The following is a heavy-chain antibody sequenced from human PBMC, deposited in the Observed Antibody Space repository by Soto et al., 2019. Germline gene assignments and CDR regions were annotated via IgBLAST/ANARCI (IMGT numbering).Heavy chain of an antibody. J-gene: IGHJ6*02. CDR3: ARDNKGGYYYYGMDV. Sequence: GGSLRLSCAASGFTFSSYEMNWVRQAPGKGLEWVSYISSSGSTIYYADSVKGRFTISRDNAKNSLYLQMNSLRAEDTAVYYCARDNKGGYYYYGMDVWGQGTTVTV. CDR2: ISSSGSTI. V-gene: IGHV3-48*03. CDR1: GFTFSSYE.